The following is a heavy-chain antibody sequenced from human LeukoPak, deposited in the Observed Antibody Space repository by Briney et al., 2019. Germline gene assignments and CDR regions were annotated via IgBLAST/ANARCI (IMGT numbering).Heavy chain of an antibody. J-gene: IGHJ4*02. Sequence: GGSLSLSCAAPGLTSSSYAMHGARQAPGKGLEGVPVISYDGSNKYYADSVKGRFTISRDNSKNTLYLQMNSLRAEDTAVYYCARDLKRYSYGSYYFDYWGQGTLVTVSS. V-gene: IGHV3-30*04. D-gene: IGHD5-18*01. CDR3: ARDLKRYSYGSYYFDY. CDR1: GLTSSSYA. CDR2: ISYDGSNK.